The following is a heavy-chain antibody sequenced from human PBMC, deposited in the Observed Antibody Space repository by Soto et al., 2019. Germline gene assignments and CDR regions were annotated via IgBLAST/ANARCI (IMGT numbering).Heavy chain of an antibody. CDR1: GYTFTSYA. CDR2: INAGNGNT. V-gene: IGHV1-3*01. CDR3: ARLIAAAEGYYYGMDV. D-gene: IGHD6-13*01. Sequence: ASVKVSCKASGYTFTSYAMHWVSQAPGQRLEWMGWINAGNGNTKYSQKFQGRVTITRDTSASTAYMELSSLRSEDTAVYYCARLIAAAEGYYYGMDVWGQGTTVTVS. J-gene: IGHJ6*02.